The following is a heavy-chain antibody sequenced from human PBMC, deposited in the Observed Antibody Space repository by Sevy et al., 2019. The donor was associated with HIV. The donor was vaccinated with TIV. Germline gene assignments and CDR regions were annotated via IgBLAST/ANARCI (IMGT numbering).Heavy chain of an antibody. CDR1: GGSFGSSSYY. D-gene: IGHD6-19*01. CDR2: IYTSGTT. Sequence: SETLSLTCTVSGGSFGSSSYYWNWIRQPAGKGLEWIGRIYTSGTTNYNPSLKSRVTKSVDTSKNQFSRKLSSVTAADTAVYYCAGRIAVAAFDYWGQGNLVTVSS. CDR3: AGRIAVAAFDY. J-gene: IGHJ4*02. V-gene: IGHV4-61*02.